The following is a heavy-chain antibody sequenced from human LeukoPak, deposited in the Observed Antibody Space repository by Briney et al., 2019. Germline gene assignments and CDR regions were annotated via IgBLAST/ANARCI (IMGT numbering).Heavy chain of an antibody. CDR1: GYTFTSYD. V-gene: IGHV1-18*01. CDR3: ARGSRRWFGELLFNPPFGGGGFFDY. D-gene: IGHD3-10*01. Sequence: ASVKVSCKASGYTFTSYDINWVRQATGQGLEWMGWISAYNGNTNYAQKLQGRVTMTTDTSTSTAYMELRSLRSDDTAVYYCARGSRRWFGELLFNPPFGGGGFFDYWGQGTLVTVSS. J-gene: IGHJ4*02. CDR2: ISAYNGNT.